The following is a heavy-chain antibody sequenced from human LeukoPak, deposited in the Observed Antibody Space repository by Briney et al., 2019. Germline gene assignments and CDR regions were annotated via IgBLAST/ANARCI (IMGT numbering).Heavy chain of an antibody. CDR3: ARFVAGTPPRRRSMDV. V-gene: IGHV4-34*01. Sequence: SETLSLTCAVYGGSFSGYYWSWIRQPPGKGLEWIGEINHSGSTNYNPSLKSRVTISVDTSKNQFSLKLSSVTAADTAVYYCARFVAGTPPRRRSMDVWGKGTTVTVSS. D-gene: IGHD6-19*01. J-gene: IGHJ6*03. CDR2: INHSGST. CDR1: GGSFSGYY.